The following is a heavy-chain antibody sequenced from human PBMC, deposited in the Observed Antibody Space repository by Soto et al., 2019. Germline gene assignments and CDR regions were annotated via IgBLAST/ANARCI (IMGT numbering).Heavy chain of an antibody. J-gene: IGHJ3*02. CDR1: GGSFSGYY. CDR3: ARVTEYCSGGSCYSIHDAFDI. D-gene: IGHD2-15*01. Sequence: PSETLSLTCAVYGGSFSGYYWSWIRQPPGKGLEWIGEINHSGSTNYNPSLKSRVTISVDTSKNQFSLKLSSVTAADTAVYYCARVTEYCSGGSCYSIHDAFDIWGQGTMVTVSS. CDR2: INHSGST. V-gene: IGHV4-34*01.